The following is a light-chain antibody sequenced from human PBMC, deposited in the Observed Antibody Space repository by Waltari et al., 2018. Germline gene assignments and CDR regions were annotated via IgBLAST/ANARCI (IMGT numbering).Light chain of an antibody. CDR1: QSIRIN. V-gene: IGKV3-15*01. Sequence: EIVMTQSPATLSVSPGERATLSCRASQSIRINLAWYQQRPGPAPRLLIYDVSTRATDIPARFSGSGSGTEFTLTISSVQSEDFAVYYCQQYDVWPPYTFGQGTKLEIK. CDR2: DVS. CDR3: QQYDVWPPYT. J-gene: IGKJ2*01.